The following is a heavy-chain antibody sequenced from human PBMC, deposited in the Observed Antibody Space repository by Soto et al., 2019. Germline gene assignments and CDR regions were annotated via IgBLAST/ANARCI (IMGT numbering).Heavy chain of an antibody. V-gene: IGHV3-21*01. Sequence: GGSLRLSCAASGFTFISYSMNWVRQAPGKGLEWVSSISSTSSYIYYADSVKGRFTISRDNAKNSLYLQMNSLRAEDTAVYYCARDLGSNSYDWNVFDIWGQGTMVTVSS. D-gene: IGHD5-12*01. CDR1: GFTFISYS. CDR2: ISSTSSYI. J-gene: IGHJ3*02. CDR3: ARDLGSNSYDWNVFDI.